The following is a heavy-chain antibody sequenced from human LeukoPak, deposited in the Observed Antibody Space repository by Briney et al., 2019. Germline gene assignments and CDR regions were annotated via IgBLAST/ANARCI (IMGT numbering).Heavy chain of an antibody. D-gene: IGHD6-13*01. CDR1: GFTFSSYD. CDR2: IGTAGDT. J-gene: IGHJ4*02. Sequence: GGSLRLSCAASGFTFSSYDMHWVRQATGKGLEWVSAIGTAGDTYYPGSVKGRFTISRENAKNSLYLQMNSLRAGDTAVYYCARDKLVRSFDYWGQGTLVTVSS. CDR3: ARDKLVRSFDY. V-gene: IGHV3-13*01.